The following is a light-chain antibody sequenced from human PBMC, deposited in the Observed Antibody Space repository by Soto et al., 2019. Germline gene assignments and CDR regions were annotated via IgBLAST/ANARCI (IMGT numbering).Light chain of an antibody. V-gene: IGLV2-18*01. CDR3: GLYTIAETVV. CDR2: DVT. J-gene: IGLJ2*01. CDR1: KEVASYNR. Sequence: QSALTQPPSVSGSPGQSVTISCTGTKEVASYNRVSWYQQTPGTSPKLLIYDVTKRASGISDRFSGSKSGNTASLTISGLHTDDVGDYYCGLYTIAETVVLGGGTKLTVL.